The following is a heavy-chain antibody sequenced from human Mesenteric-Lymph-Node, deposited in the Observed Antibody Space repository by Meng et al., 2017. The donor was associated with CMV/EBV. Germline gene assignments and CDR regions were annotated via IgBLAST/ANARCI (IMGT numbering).Heavy chain of an antibody. Sequence: SVKVSCKASGGTFSSYAISWVRQAPGQGLEWMGGIIPIFGTANYAQKFQGRVTITTDESTSTAYMELSSLSSEDTAVYYCASYDSLRFDPWGQGTLVTVSS. CDR2: IIPIFGTA. J-gene: IGHJ5*02. D-gene: IGHD5-12*01. CDR3: ASYDSLRFDP. V-gene: IGHV1-69*05. CDR1: GGTFSSYA.